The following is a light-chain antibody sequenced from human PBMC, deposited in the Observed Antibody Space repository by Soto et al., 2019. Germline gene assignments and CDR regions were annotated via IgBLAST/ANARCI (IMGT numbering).Light chain of an antibody. CDR3: GTWHSSLTAGV. CDR1: SSNIGSNY. Sequence: QSVLTQPPSVSAAPGQKVTISCSGSSSNIGSNYVSWYQQLPGTAPKLLIYDNNKRPSGIPDRFSGSKSGTSATLDITGLQTGDEADYYCGTWHSSLTAGVFGTGTKVTVL. J-gene: IGLJ1*01. V-gene: IGLV1-51*01. CDR2: DNN.